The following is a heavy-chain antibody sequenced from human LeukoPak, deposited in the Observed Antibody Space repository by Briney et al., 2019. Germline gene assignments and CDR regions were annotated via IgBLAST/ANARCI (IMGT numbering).Heavy chain of an antibody. CDR3: AGIPVFGVVLHQEPV. V-gene: IGHV1-69*10. CDR2: FIPILETA. CDR1: GATFSDYA. Sequence: SVKVSCKASGATFSDYALNWVRQAPGQGLEWMGVFIPILETANSTQKFRGRVTITADISTNTVYMELSSLRSEDAAVYFCAGIPVFGVVLHQEPVWGKGTTVTVSS. J-gene: IGHJ6*04. D-gene: IGHD3-3*01.